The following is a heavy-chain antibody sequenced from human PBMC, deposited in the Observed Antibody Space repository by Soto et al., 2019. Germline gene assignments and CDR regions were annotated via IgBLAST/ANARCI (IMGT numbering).Heavy chain of an antibody. D-gene: IGHD3-22*01. J-gene: IGHJ4*02. Sequence: EVQLLESGGGLVQPGGSLRLSCAASGFTFSFCAMSWVRQAPGKGLEWVSSIRGNNGDTYYADSVKGRFTISRANSKSTLYLQMNSLRVEDTAVYYCAKAHSDSYYYFDYWGQGALVTVSS. CDR2: IRGNNGDT. CDR1: GFTFSFCA. CDR3: AKAHSDSYYYFDY. V-gene: IGHV3-23*01.